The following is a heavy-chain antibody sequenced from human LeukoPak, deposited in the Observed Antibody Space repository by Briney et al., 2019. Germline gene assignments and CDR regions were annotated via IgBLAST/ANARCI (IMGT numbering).Heavy chain of an antibody. Sequence: GGSLRLSCAASGFTFSSYGMHWVRQAPGKGLEWVAFLRYDGTNKYYAASVKGRLTISRDNSKNVLDLQMNSLRVEDTAVYYCATQSAPAYYGGQGALVTVSS. CDR1: GFTFSSYG. CDR2: LRYDGTNK. CDR3: ATQSAPAYY. J-gene: IGHJ4*02. V-gene: IGHV3-30*02. D-gene: IGHD5-24*01.